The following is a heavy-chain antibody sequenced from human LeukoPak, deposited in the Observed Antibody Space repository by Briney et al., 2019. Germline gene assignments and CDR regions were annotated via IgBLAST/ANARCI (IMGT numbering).Heavy chain of an antibody. D-gene: IGHD2-2*01. V-gene: IGHV1-2*02. J-gene: IGHJ6*03. CDR2: INPNSGGT. CDR1: GCTFTGYY. CDR3: AGDVPAVIAGYYYYYMDV. Sequence: ASVKVSCKASGCTFTGYYMHWVRQAPGQGLEWMGWINPNSGGTNYAQKFQGRVTMTRDTSISTAYMELSRLRSDDTAVYYCAGDVPAVIAGYYYYYMDVWGKGTTVTVSS.